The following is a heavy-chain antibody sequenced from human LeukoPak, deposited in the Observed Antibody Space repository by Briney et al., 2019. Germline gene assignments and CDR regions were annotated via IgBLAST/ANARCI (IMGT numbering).Heavy chain of an antibody. V-gene: IGHV1-69*04. D-gene: IGHD4-11*01. Sequence: ASVKVSCKASGGTFSSYAISWVRQAPGQGLEWMGRIIPILGIANYAQKFQGRVTITADKSTSTAYMELSSLRSEDTAVYYRARDRVTVTTSRARFDYWGQGTLVTVSS. J-gene: IGHJ4*02. CDR1: GGTFSSYA. CDR3: ARDRVTVTTSRARFDY. CDR2: IIPILGIA.